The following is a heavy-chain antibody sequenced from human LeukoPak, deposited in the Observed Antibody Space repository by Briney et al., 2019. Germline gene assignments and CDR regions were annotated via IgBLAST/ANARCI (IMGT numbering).Heavy chain of an antibody. D-gene: IGHD6-19*01. CDR3: ARWLYSSGWAIDY. Sequence: PGRSLRLSCAASGFTFSSYYMTWVRQAPGQGLEWVANIRQDGSAEFYADSVKGRFTISRDNAKNSLYLQMNSLRAEDTAVYYCARWLYSSGWAIDYWGQGTLVTVSS. J-gene: IGHJ4*02. CDR1: GFTFSSYY. V-gene: IGHV3-7*01. CDR2: IRQDGSAE.